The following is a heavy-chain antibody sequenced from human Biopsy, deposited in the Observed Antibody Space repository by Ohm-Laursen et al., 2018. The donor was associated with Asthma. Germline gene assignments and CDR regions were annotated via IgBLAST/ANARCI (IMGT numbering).Heavy chain of an antibody. V-gene: IGHV3-7*01. Sequence: SLRLSCTAFGFTFGDYWMSWVRQVPGKGLEWVANIKHDGSEKNHVDSLKGRFTISRDNSKNTLYLQMNSLRAEDTAVYYCAGQSSGPDFWSGYYYFDYWGQGTLVTVSS. CDR1: GFTFGDYW. J-gene: IGHJ4*02. CDR3: AGQSSGPDFWSGYYYFDY. D-gene: IGHD3-3*01. CDR2: IKHDGSEK.